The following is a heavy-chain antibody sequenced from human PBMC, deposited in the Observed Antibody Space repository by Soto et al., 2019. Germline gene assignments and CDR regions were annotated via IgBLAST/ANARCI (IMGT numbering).Heavy chain of an antibody. V-gene: IGHV1-46*01. D-gene: IGHD3-10*01. CDR2: INPSGGST. CDR1: GYTFTSYY. J-gene: IGHJ4*03. CDR3: ARDMWRYYNGPPLGEFTHHYFDY. Sequence: RASVKVSCKASGYTFTSYYMHWVRQAPGQGLEWMGIINPSGGSTSYAQKFQGRVTMTRDTSTSTVYMELSSLRSEDTAVYYCARDMWRYYNGPPLGEFTHHYFDYWVPETLLVTVSS.